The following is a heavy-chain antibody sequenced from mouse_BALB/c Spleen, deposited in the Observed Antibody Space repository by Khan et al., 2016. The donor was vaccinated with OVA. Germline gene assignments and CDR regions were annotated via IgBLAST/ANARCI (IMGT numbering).Heavy chain of an antibody. Sequence: QVQLKESGPGLVAPSQSLSITCTVSGFSLTSYGVHWVRQPPGQGLEWLGVIWAGGSTNYNSALMSSLSITKDKSKIQVFLNMSSLKTDDTAMYYCARGKGWDDAMDYWGQGTSVTVSS. CDR1: GFSLTSYG. V-gene: IGHV2-9*02. J-gene: IGHJ4*01. CDR3: ARGKGWDDAMDY. D-gene: IGHD4-1*01. CDR2: IWAGGST.